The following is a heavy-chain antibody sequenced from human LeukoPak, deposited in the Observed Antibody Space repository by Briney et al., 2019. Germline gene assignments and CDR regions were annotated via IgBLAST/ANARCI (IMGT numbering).Heavy chain of an antibody. J-gene: IGHJ4*02. CDR2: ISYDGGEK. D-gene: IGHD4-23*01. V-gene: IGHV3-30*04. Sequence: GRSLRLSCAASGFTFSSYAMHWVRQAPGKGLGWVTLISYDGGEKYYADSVKGRFTISRDNSKNTLYLQMNSLRLEDTAIYYCATDYGGNSGTDYWGQGTLVIVSS. CDR1: GFTFSSYA. CDR3: ATDYGGNSGTDY.